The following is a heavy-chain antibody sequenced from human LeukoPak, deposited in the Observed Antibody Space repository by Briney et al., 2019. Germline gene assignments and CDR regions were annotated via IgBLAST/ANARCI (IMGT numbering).Heavy chain of an antibody. CDR3: ARGIMVRGAPPFDY. D-gene: IGHD3-10*01. CDR2: IYTSGST. V-gene: IGHV4-4*07. J-gene: IGHJ4*02. CDR1: GGSISSYY. Sequence: SETLSLTCTVSGGSISSYYGSWIRQPAGKGLEWIGRIYTSGSTNYNPSLKSRVTMSVDTSKNQFSLKLSSVTAADTAVYYCARGIMVRGAPPFDYWGQGTLVTVSS.